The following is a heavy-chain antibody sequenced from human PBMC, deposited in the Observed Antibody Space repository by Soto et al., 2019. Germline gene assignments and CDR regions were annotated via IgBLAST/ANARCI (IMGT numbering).Heavy chain of an antibody. J-gene: IGHJ3*02. Sequence: GGSLRLSCAASGFTFSSYAMHWVRQAPGKGLEWVAVISYDGSNKYYADSVKGRFTISRDNSKNTLYLQMNSLRAEDTAVYYCARVRRQWLVEVDAFDIWGQGTMVTVSS. CDR1: GFTFSSYA. CDR3: ARVRRQWLVEVDAFDI. D-gene: IGHD6-19*01. V-gene: IGHV3-30-3*01. CDR2: ISYDGSNK.